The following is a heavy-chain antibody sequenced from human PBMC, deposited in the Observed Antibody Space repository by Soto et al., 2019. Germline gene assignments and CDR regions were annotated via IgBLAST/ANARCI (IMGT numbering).Heavy chain of an antibody. V-gene: IGHV1-18*01. D-gene: IGHD6-13*01. J-gene: IGHJ4*02. CDR3: TRAIAATGPAEY. CDR2: IGAYNGDT. CDR1: GYTFTSNG. Sequence: QIHLVQSGPEVRKPGASVKVSCKPSGYTFTSNGFSWVRQTPGQGLEWMGWIGAYNGDTNYAPKFQGRITMTTATATSPAYMELRSLRSADTAVYFCTRAIAATGPAEYWGQGTLVTVSS.